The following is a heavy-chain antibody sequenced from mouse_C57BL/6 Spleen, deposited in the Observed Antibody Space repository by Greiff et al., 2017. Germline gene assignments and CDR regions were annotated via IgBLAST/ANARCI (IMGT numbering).Heavy chain of an antibody. CDR2: IHPNSGST. J-gene: IGHJ1*03. Sequence: QVQLQQPGAELVKPGASVKLSCKASGYTFTSYWMHWVKQRPGQGLEWIGMIHPNSGSTNYNAKFKSKATLTVEKSSSPAYMQLSSLTSEDSAVXYCACPRPLCGSSYWFFDVWGTGTTVTVSS. CDR1: GYTFTSYW. V-gene: IGHV1-64*01. CDR3: ACPRPLCGSSYWFFDV. D-gene: IGHD1-1*01.